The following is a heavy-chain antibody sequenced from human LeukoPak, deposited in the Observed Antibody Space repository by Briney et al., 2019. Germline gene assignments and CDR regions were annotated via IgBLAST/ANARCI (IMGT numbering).Heavy chain of an antibody. CDR2: IRSKAYGGTT. CDR1: GFTVSGNY. D-gene: IGHD6-19*01. CDR3: TRDPSSGWTFDY. J-gene: IGHJ4*02. V-gene: IGHV3-49*04. Sequence: SGGSLRLSCAASGFTVSGNYMTWVRQAPGKGLEWVGFIRSKAYGGTTEYAASVKGRFTISRDDSKSIAYLQMNSLKTEDTAVYYCTRDPSSGWTFDYWGQGTLVTVSS.